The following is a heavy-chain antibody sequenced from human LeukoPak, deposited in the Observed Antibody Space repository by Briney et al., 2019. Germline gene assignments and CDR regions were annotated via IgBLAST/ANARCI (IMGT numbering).Heavy chain of an antibody. Sequence: SETLSLTCTVSGASISSYYWSWIRQAPGKGLEWIGYTYYTGTTDYNPSLKSRVTISMDASKSQFSLRLNSVTAADTAVYYCARDSAVVPRPLYYWGQGVLVTVSS. D-gene: IGHD2-2*01. CDR1: GASISSYY. CDR3: ARDSAVVPRPLYY. V-gene: IGHV4-59*01. J-gene: IGHJ4*02. CDR2: TYYTGTT.